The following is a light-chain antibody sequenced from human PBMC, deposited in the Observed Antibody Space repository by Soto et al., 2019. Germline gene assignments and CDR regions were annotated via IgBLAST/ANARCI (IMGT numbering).Light chain of an antibody. V-gene: IGKV3-11*01. CDR3: QQRNIWPPIT. J-gene: IGKJ5*01. Sequence: RGLTQSPVPLSLSPGERATLSCRASQNVGSRYLAWYQQKPGQPPRLLIYDASNRATGIPSRFSGSGSGTDFTLTISSLEPEDSAVYYCQQRNIWPPITFGQGTRLEI. CDR1: QNVGSRY. CDR2: DAS.